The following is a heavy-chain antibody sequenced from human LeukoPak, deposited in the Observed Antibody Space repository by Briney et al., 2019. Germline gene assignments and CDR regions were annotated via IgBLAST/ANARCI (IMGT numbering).Heavy chain of an antibody. CDR1: GGSISNYY. CDR3: ARATYRTNGVCRTYGMDV. Sequence: PSETLSLTCTVSGGSISNYYWNWLRQPPGKGLEWIGYIYYSGSTNYNPSLKSRVTMSLDTSKNQFSLRLTSVTAADTAVYYCARATYRTNGVCRTYGMDVWGQGTTVTVSS. D-gene: IGHD2-8*01. J-gene: IGHJ6*02. V-gene: IGHV4-59*01. CDR2: IYYSGST.